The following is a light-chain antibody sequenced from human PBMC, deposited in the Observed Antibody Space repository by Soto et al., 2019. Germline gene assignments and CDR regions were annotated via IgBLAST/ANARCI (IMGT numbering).Light chain of an antibody. CDR1: SSNIGSNT. Sequence: QSVLTQPPSASGTPGQRVIISCSGSSSNIGSNTVNWYQQLPGTAPKLLIYSNNQRPSGVPDRFSGSKSGTSASLAISGLQSEDEADYYCAAWDDSRNGSVVFGGGTKLTVL. CDR3: AAWDDSRNGSVV. J-gene: IGLJ2*01. V-gene: IGLV1-44*01. CDR2: SNN.